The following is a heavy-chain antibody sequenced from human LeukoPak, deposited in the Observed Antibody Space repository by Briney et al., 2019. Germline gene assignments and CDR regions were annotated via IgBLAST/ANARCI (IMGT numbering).Heavy chain of an antibody. J-gene: IGHJ6*02. D-gene: IGHD6-13*01. Sequence: GGSLRLSCAASGFNFSSYDMHWVRQATGKGLEWVSAIGTAGDTYYPGSVKGRFTISRENAKNSLYLQMNSLRAGDTAVYYCARDRRYSSPGSHGMDVWGQGTTVTVSS. V-gene: IGHV3-13*01. CDR2: IGTAGDT. CDR1: GFNFSSYD. CDR3: ARDRRYSSPGSHGMDV.